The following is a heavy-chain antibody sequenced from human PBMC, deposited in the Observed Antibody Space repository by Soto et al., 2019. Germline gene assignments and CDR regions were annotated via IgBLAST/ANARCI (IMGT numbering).Heavy chain of an antibody. V-gene: IGHV3-30*18. J-gene: IGHJ4*02. CDR3: AKEYCGGHCSSDYFDY. CDR2: ISRDGSVR. CDR1: GFTFSNYG. Sequence: QVQLVESGGGVVQPGRSLRLSCAASGFTFSNYGIHWVRQAPGNGLEWVAVISRDGSVRYYADSVKGRFTISRDNSKNTLYLQVNNLRAEDTAVYYYAKEYCGGHCSSDYFDYWGQGTLVTVSS. D-gene: IGHD2-21*01.